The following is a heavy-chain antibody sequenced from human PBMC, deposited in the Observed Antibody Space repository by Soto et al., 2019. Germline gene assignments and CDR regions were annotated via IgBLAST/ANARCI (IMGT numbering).Heavy chain of an antibody. CDR2: IYTSGST. Sequence: PSETLSLTCTVSGGSISSYYWSWIRQPAGKGLEWIGRIYTSGSTNYNPSLKSRVTMPVDTSKNQFSLKLSSVTAADTAVYYCARGDDFWSGYPLYYGMDVWGQGTTVTVSS. V-gene: IGHV4-4*07. CDR3: ARGDDFWSGYPLYYGMDV. CDR1: GGSISSYY. J-gene: IGHJ6*02. D-gene: IGHD3-3*01.